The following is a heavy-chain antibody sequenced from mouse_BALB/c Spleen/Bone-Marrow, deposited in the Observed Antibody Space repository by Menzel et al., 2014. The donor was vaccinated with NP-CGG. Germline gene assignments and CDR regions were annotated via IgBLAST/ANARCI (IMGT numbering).Heavy chain of an antibody. CDR3: ARYRYYGSSYAMDY. Sequence: EVKLVESGAELVKPGASVKLSCTASGFNIKDTYMYWVKQRPEQGLEWIGRIDPANGNTKYDPKFQGKATITADTSSNTAYLQLSSLTSEDTAAYYCARYRYYGSSYAMDYWGQGTSVTVSS. J-gene: IGHJ4*01. D-gene: IGHD1-1*01. V-gene: IGHV14-3*02. CDR2: IDPANGNT. CDR1: GFNIKDTY.